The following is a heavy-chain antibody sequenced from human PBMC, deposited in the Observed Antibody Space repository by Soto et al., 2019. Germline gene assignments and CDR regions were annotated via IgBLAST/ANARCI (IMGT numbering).Heavy chain of an antibody. CDR3: ARDRAKWKDYYYDGMDV. D-gene: IGHD1-20*01. J-gene: IGHJ6*02. Sequence: QVQLQESGPGLVKPSQTLSLTCTVSGGSISSGDDFWTWIRQPPGKGLEWIGYIYYSGSTYYNPSRKSRLTMSVDTSKNQFSLKLSSVTAADTAVYYCARDRAKWKDYYYDGMDVWRQGTTVTVSS. V-gene: IGHV4-30-4*01. CDR2: IYYSGST. CDR1: GGSISSGDDF.